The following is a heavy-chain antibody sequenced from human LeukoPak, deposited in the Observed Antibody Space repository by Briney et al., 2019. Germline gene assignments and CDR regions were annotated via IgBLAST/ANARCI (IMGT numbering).Heavy chain of an antibody. J-gene: IGHJ6*02. CDR3: ARDLGGSPYYYGLDV. CDR1: GGSISSGDYY. Sequence: KTSQTLSLTCTVSGGSISSGDYYWSWIRQPPGKGLEWIGYIYYSGSTYYSPSLKSRVTISIDTSMKQFSLKLSSVTAADTAVYFCARDLGGSPYYYGLDVWGLGLTVTVSS. V-gene: IGHV4-30-4*01. CDR2: IYYSGST. D-gene: IGHD1-26*01.